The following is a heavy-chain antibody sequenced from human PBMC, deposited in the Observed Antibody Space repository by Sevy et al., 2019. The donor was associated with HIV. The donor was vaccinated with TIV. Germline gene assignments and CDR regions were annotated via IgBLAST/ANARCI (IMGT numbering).Heavy chain of an antibody. Sequence: GESLKISCAASGFTFSSYAMHWVRQAPGKGLEWVAVISYDGSNKYYADSVKGRFTISRDNSKNTLYLQMNSLRAEDTAVYYCARGRLFVVAAPYRDAFDIWGQGTMVTVSS. J-gene: IGHJ3*02. V-gene: IGHV3-30-3*01. CDR1: GFTFSSYA. CDR3: ARGRLFVVAAPYRDAFDI. D-gene: IGHD2-15*01. CDR2: ISYDGSNK.